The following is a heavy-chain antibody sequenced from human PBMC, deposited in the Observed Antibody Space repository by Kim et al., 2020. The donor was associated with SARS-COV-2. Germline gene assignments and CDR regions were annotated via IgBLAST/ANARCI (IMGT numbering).Heavy chain of an antibody. Sequence: SETLSLTCTVSGGSISSGGYYWSWIRQHPGKGLEWIGYIYYSGSTYYNPSLKSRVTISVDTSKNQFSLTLSSVTAADTAVYYCAREKRVIPNYYYYGMDVCAQRTTFTVS. CDR2: IYYSGST. CDR1: GGSISSGGYY. D-gene: IGHD3-22*01. V-gene: IGHV4-31*03. J-gene: IGHJ6*02. CDR3: AREKRVIPNYYYYGMDV.